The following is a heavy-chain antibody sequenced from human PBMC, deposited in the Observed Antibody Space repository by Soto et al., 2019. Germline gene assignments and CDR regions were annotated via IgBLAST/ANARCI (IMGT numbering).Heavy chain of an antibody. CDR2: TNSDGSST. D-gene: IGHD3-16*02. V-gene: IGHV3-74*01. J-gene: IGHJ5*02. CDR1: GFTFRSYW. CDR3: ARDYGDDDYACGSYRPANWFDP. Sequence: EVQLVESGGGLVQPGGSLRLSCAASGFTFRSYWLHWVREAPGKGLVWVSRTNSDGSSTSYADSVKGRFTISRDNAKNTHYLQLNGLGAEVTAVYYCARDYGDDDYACGSYRPANWFDPWGQGTLVTVSS.